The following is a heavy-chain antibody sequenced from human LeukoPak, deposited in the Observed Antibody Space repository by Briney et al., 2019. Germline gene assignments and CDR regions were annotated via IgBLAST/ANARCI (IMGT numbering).Heavy chain of an antibody. CDR2: ISAYNGNT. D-gene: IGHD3-9*01. Sequence: ASVKVSCKASGYTFTSYGISWVRQAPGQGLEWMGWISAYNGNTNYAQKLQGRVTMTTDTSTSTAYMELRSLRSDDTAVYYWARWAYDILTGAYGMDVWGQGTTVTVSS. CDR1: GYTFTSYG. V-gene: IGHV1-18*01. J-gene: IGHJ6*02. CDR3: ARWAYDILTGAYGMDV.